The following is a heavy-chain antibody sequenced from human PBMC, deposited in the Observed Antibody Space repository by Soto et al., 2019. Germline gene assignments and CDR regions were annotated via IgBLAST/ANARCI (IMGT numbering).Heavy chain of an antibody. J-gene: IGHJ4*02. CDR3: ARHEVDSGLRFLEWSLDY. V-gene: IGHV5-10-1*01. CDR2: IDPSDSYT. D-gene: IGHD3-3*01. CDR1: GYSFTSYW. Sequence: GESLKISCKGSGYSFTSYWISWVRQMPGKGLEWMGRIDPSDSYTNYSPSFQGHVTISADKSISTAYLQWSSLKASDTAMYYCARHEVDSGLRFLEWSLDYWGQGTLVTVSS.